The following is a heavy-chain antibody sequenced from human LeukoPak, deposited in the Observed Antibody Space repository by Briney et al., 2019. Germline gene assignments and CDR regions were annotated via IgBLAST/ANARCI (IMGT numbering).Heavy chain of an antibody. CDR2: ISAYNGNT. CDR3: ARVGVGRGESSSWYFLVDY. Sequence: ASVKVSCKASGYTFTSYGISWVRQAPGQGLEWMGWISAYNGNTNYAQKPQGRVTMTTDTSTSTAYMELRSLRSDDTAVYYCARVGVGRGESSSWYFLVDYWGQGTLVTVSS. CDR1: GYTFTSYG. J-gene: IGHJ4*02. D-gene: IGHD6-13*01. V-gene: IGHV1-18*01.